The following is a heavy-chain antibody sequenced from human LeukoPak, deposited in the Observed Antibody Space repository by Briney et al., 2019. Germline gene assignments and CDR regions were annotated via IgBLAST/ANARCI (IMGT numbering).Heavy chain of an antibody. CDR3: ARGRSYGFDFDS. D-gene: IGHD5-18*01. V-gene: IGHV4-59*01. Sequence: SETLSLTCTVSGGSISSYYWTWIRQPPGRGLEWIGYKYYSGSTRYNSSLRSRLTISLDSSKNQFSLRLTSVTAADTAVYYCARGRSYGFDFDSWGPGTLVIVSS. CDR1: GGSISSYY. CDR2: KYYSGST. J-gene: IGHJ4*02.